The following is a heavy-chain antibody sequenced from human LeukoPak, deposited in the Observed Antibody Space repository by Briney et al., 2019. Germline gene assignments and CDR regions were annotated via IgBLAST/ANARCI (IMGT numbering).Heavy chain of an antibody. D-gene: IGHD6-19*01. V-gene: IGHV1-18*01. CDR1: SYTFTNYG. J-gene: IGHJ4*02. CDR3: ARVQHALIAVAVPGHFDY. CDR2: ISAYNGNT. Sequence: GASVKVSCKASSYTFTNYGISWVRQAPGQGPEWMGWISAYNGNTNYAQKLQGRVTMTTDTSTSTAYMELRSLRSDDTAVYYCARVQHALIAVAVPGHFDYWGQGTLVTVSS.